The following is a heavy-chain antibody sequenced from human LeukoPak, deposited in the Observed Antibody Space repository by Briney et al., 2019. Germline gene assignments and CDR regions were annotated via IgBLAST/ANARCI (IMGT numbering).Heavy chain of an antibody. CDR3: ARDLVGYGGGFDY. Sequence: GGSLRLSCAGSGFTFSSYSIHWVRQVSGKGLEWVAVISYDGSNKYYADSVKGRFTISRDNSRKTVYLQMNSLRPEDTAVYSCARDLVGYGGGFDYWGQGTLVTVSS. J-gene: IGHJ4*02. CDR1: GFTFSSYS. D-gene: IGHD4-23*01. CDR2: ISYDGSNK. V-gene: IGHV3-30*04.